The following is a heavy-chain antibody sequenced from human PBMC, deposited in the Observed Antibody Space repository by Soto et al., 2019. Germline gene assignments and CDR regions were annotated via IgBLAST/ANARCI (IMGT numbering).Heavy chain of an antibody. D-gene: IGHD3-10*01. CDR2: ISYDGSNK. V-gene: IGHV3-30*18. Sequence: QVQLVESGGGVVQPGRSLRLSCAASGFTFSSYGMHWVRQAPGKGLEWVAVISYDGSNKYYADSVKGRFTISRDNSKNPLYLQMNSLRAEDTAVYYCAKDCFLRYYGSGSSGPYYYGMDVWGQGTTVTVSS. J-gene: IGHJ6*02. CDR3: AKDCFLRYYGSGSSGPYYYGMDV. CDR1: GFTFSSYG.